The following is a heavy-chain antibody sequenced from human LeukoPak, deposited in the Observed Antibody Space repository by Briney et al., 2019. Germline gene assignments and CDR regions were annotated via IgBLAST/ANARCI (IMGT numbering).Heavy chain of an antibody. Sequence: NPGRSLRLSCAASGFTFSNAWMSWVRQAPGKGLEWVGRIKSKTDGGTTDYAAPVKGRFTISRDDSKNTLYLQMNSLKTEDTAVYYCTTEPTGYCSGGSCYDYYYYMDVWGKGTTVTVSS. V-gene: IGHV3-15*01. CDR2: IKSKTDGGTT. CDR1: GFTFSNAW. D-gene: IGHD2-15*01. CDR3: TTEPTGYCSGGSCYDYYYYMDV. J-gene: IGHJ6*03.